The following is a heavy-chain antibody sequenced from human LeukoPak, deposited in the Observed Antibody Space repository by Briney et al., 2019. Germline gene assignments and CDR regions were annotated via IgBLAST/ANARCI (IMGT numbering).Heavy chain of an antibody. CDR3: VREYCGGDCYTDY. J-gene: IGHJ4*02. Sequence: GGSLRLSCAASGFTFSIYWMHWVRHVPGKGLVWVSRINSDGSITNYADSVKGRFTISRDNAKNTLYLQMNSLRAEDTAVYYCVREYCGGDCYTDYWGQGTLVTVSS. V-gene: IGHV3-74*01. D-gene: IGHD2-21*02. CDR1: GFTFSIYW. CDR2: INSDGSIT.